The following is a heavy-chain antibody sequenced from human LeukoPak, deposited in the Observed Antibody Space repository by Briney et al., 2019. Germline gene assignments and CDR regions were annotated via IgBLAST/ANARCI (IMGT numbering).Heavy chain of an antibody. CDR3: AKGPLLWD. D-gene: IGHD3-10*01. CDR1: GFIFSSSA. CDR2: ISGSGGST. J-gene: IGHJ4*02. Sequence: GGSLRLSCTASGFIFSSSAMSWVRQAPGKGLEWVSSISGSGGSTYYADSVKGRFTISRDNSKNTLCLQMNSLRAEDTAVYYCAKGPLLWDWGQGTLVTVSS. V-gene: IGHV3-23*01.